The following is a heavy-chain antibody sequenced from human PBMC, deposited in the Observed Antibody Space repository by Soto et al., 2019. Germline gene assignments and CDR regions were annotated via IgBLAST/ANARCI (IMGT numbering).Heavy chain of an antibody. V-gene: IGHV1-69*02. J-gene: IGHJ4*02. CDR2: IIPLLEVT. CDR1: GGTFNSYT. CDR3: AARYCTTTTCFHPGPY. Sequence: QVQLVQSGAEVKKPGSSVTVSCKASGGTFNSYTITWVRQASGQGLEWVGRIIPLLEVTSSSRKFQGRVTITADKSTSTAYMELSGLTSEDTAVYYCAARYCTTTTCFHPGPYRGQGTLVAVSS. D-gene: IGHD2-2*01.